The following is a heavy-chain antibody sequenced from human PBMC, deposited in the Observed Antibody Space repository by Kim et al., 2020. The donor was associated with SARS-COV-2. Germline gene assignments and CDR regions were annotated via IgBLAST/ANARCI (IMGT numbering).Heavy chain of an antibody. J-gene: IGHJ4*02. Sequence: YEDSVKGRFTVSRDNSKNTLYLQLNSLRAEDTAVYYCAIVASKLRFLNFEYWGQGTLVTVSP. CDR3: AIVASKLRFLNFEY. D-gene: IGHD3-3*01. V-gene: IGHV3-23*01.